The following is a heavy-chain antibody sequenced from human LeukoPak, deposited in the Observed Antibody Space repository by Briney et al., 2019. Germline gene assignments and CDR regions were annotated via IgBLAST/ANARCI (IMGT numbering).Heavy chain of an antibody. Sequence: SETLSLTCTVSGGSISSCYWSWIRQPPGKGLEWIGYIYYSGSTNYNPSLKSRVTISVDTSKNQFSLKLSSVTAADTAVYYCVRESWPPGYKTRYYYYMDVWGKGTTVTVSS. CDR1: GGSISSCY. CDR3: VRESWPPGYKTRYYYYMDV. V-gene: IGHV4-59*01. D-gene: IGHD1-1*01. J-gene: IGHJ6*03. CDR2: IYYSGST.